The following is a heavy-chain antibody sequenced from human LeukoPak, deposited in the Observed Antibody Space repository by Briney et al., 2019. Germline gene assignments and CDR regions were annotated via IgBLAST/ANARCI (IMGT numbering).Heavy chain of an antibody. V-gene: IGHV3-21*06. D-gene: IGHD3-10*01. CDR3: ARGRSITLLRGVAMSDGFDI. Sequence: GGSLRLSCAASGFPFSNYGMNWVRQAPGKGLEWVSFTDTSGKYIYYGDSVKGRFTISRDNAKNLLFLQMNGLRAEDTAVYYCARGRSITLLRGVAMSDGFDIRGQGAMVAVSS. CDR2: TDTSGKYI. CDR1: GFPFSNYG. J-gene: IGHJ3*02.